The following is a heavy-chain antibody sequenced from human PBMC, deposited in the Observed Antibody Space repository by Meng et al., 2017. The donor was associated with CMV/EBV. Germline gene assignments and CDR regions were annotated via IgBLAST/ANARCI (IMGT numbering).Heavy chain of an antibody. CDR2: IYYSGST. V-gene: IGHV4-39*01. Sequence: SETLSLTCTVSGGSISSSSYYWGWIRQPPGKGLEWIGSIYYSGSTYYNPSLKSRVTISVATSKNQFSLKLSSVTAADTAVYYCARGGGVDCSSTSCSYYYYYGMDVWGQGTTVTVSX. CDR3: ARGGGVDCSSTSCSYYYYYGMDV. J-gene: IGHJ6*02. D-gene: IGHD2-2*01. CDR1: GGSISSSSYY.